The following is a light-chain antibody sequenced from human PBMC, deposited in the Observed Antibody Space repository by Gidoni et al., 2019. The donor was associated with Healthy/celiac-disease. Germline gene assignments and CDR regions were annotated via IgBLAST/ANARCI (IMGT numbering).Light chain of an antibody. CDR1: SSHVGGYNY. Sequence: QSALTQPRSVSGSPGQSVTISCTGTSSHVGGYNYVSWYQQHPGKAPKLMIYDVSKRPSGVPDRFSGSKSGNTASLTISGLQAEDEADYYCCSYAGSSLVFGGGTKLTVL. J-gene: IGLJ3*02. V-gene: IGLV2-11*01. CDR3: CSYAGSSLV. CDR2: DVS.